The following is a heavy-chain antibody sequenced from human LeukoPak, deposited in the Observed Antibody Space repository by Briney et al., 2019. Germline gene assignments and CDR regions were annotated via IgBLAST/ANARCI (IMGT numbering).Heavy chain of an antibody. D-gene: IGHD3-10*01. V-gene: IGHV4-59*01. Sequence: SETLSLTCNVSGGSISSYYWSWIRQPPGKGLEWIGYIYYSGSTNYNPSLKSRVTISVDTSKNQFSLKLSSVTAADTAVYYCARSTMVRGVIIPSYYFDYWGQGTLVTVSS. J-gene: IGHJ4*02. CDR1: GGSISSYY. CDR2: IYYSGST. CDR3: ARSTMVRGVIIPSYYFDY.